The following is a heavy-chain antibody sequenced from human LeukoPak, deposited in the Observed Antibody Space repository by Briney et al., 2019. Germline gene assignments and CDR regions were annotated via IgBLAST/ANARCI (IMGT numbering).Heavy chain of an antibody. V-gene: IGHV4-4*07. CDR1: GGSISSYY. Sequence: PSETLSLTCTVSGGSISSYYCSWIRQPAGKGLEWIGRIYTSGSTNYNPSLKSRVTMSVDTSKNQFSLKLSSVTAADTAVYYCARVVPGLVGATSYFDYWGQGTLVTVSS. CDR2: IYTSGST. CDR3: ARVVPGLVGATSYFDY. J-gene: IGHJ4*02. D-gene: IGHD1-26*01.